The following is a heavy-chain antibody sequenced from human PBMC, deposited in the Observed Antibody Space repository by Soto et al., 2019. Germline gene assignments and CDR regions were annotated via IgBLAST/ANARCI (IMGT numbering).Heavy chain of an antibody. J-gene: IGHJ5*02. CDR2: INPSEGRT. CDR1: GYPFTSYH. Sequence: QVQLVQSGAEVRKPGASVKLSCQTSGYPFTSYHMHWVRQAPGQGREWMGVINPSEGRTRYSQKFQDRVTMTRDTSTSTVYMELSSLRSEDTATYFCARVREYSFGYNWFDPWGQGTLLTVSS. CDR3: ARVREYSFGYNWFDP. D-gene: IGHD4-4*01. V-gene: IGHV1-46*01.